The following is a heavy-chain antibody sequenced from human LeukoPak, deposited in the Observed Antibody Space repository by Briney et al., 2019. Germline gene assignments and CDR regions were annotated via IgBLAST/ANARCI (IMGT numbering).Heavy chain of an antibody. CDR2: INHRGSS. Sequence: PSETLSLTCAVYGESFSAYFWNWIRQAPGKPLEYIGEINHRGSSHYNPSLKTRVTLSVDTSKNQFSLKLTSVTAADTAVYFCARGSSFDGYCSAGACDAGYYDSWGQGAAVTVSS. J-gene: IGHJ4*02. V-gene: IGHV4-34*01. D-gene: IGHD2-15*01. CDR1: GESFSAYF. CDR3: ARGSSFDGYCSAGACDAGYYDS.